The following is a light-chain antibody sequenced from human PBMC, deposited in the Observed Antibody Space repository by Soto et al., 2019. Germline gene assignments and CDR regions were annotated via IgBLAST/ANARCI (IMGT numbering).Light chain of an antibody. CDR3: CSYAGSYPVV. Sequence: QSVLTQPRSVSGSPGQSVTISCTGTSSDVGGYNYVSWYQQHPGKAPKLMIYDVTKRPSGVPDRFSGSKSGNTASLTISGLQADDEADYYCCSYAGSYPVVFGGGTKLTVL. CDR1: SSDVGGYNY. V-gene: IGLV2-11*01. CDR2: DVT. J-gene: IGLJ2*01.